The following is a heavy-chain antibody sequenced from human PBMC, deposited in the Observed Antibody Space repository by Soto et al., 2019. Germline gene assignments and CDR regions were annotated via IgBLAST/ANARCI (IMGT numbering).Heavy chain of an antibody. Sequence: QVLLQESGPGLVKPSQTLSLTCTVSGGSINSGDYYWTWIRQPPGKGLEWIGRIYHSGSTNYNPSLKSRVTISVDTSKNQFSLKLSSVTAADTAVYYCARGRYSGYASGHYFDYWGQGTLVTVSS. CDR3: ARGRYSGYASGHYFDY. J-gene: IGHJ4*02. D-gene: IGHD5-12*01. V-gene: IGHV4-30-4*01. CDR1: GGSINSGDYY. CDR2: IYHSGST.